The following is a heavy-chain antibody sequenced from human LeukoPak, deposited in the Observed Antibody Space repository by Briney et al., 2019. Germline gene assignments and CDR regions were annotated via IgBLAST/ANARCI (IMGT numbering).Heavy chain of an antibody. D-gene: IGHD7-27*01. CDR1: GGSISNYNYY. Sequence: SETLSLTCTVSGGSISNYNYYWGWIRQPPGKGLEWIGSIFYSGNTYYNPSLKSRVTISVDTSKNQFSLKLSSVTAADTAVYYCARSGDYRFDPWGQGTLVTVSS. CDR2: IFYSGNT. J-gene: IGHJ5*02. V-gene: IGHV4-39*07. CDR3: ARSGDYRFDP.